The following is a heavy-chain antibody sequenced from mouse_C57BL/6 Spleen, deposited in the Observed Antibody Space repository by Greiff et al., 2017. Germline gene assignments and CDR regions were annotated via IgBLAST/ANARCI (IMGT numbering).Heavy chain of an antibody. D-gene: IGHD1-1*01. J-gene: IGHJ2*01. CDR2: IDPEDGDT. CDR3: TTLDYYGSSYVGFDY. Sequence: VQLQQSGAELVRPGASVKLSCTASGFNIKDYYMHWVQQRPEQGLEWIGRIDPEDGDTEYAPKLQGKATMTADTSSNTAYLLLSSLTSEDTAVYYCTTLDYYGSSYVGFDYWGQGTTLTVSS. CDR1: GFNIKDYY. V-gene: IGHV14-1*01.